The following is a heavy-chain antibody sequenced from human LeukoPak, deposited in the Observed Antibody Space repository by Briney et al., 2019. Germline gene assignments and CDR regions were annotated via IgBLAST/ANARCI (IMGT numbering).Heavy chain of an antibody. Sequence: GGSLRLSCAASGFTFSSYAMHWVRQAPGKGLEWVAVTSYDGSNKYYADSVKGRFTISRDNSKNTLYLQMNSLRAEDTAVYYCARGVPMVAQFDYWGQGTLVTVSS. CDR3: ARGVPMVAQFDY. V-gene: IGHV3-30-3*01. D-gene: IGHD3-10*01. J-gene: IGHJ4*02. CDR1: GFTFSSYA. CDR2: TSYDGSNK.